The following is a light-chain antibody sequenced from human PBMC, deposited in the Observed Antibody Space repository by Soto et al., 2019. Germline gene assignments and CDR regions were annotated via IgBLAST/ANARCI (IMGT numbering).Light chain of an antibody. CDR3: QQYNRSYT. V-gene: IGKV1-5*01. CDR1: QSIANR. Sequence: DIQLTQPPSILSASGGDRVTITCRASQSIANRLAWYQQKPGKTPKLLIYGASTLESGVPSRFSGSGSGTEFTLTINSLQTDDFATYYCQQYNRSYTFGQGTK. J-gene: IGKJ2*01. CDR2: GAS.